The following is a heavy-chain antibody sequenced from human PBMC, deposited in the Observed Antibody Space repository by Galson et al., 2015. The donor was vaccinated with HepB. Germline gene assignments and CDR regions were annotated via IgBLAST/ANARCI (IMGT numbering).Heavy chain of an antibody. CDR2: IWYDGSHK. CDR1: GFAFSSYG. Sequence: SLRLSCAASGFAFSSYGMHWVRQAPGKGLEWVALIWYDGSHKSYADSVKGRFTISRDNSKRTLYLQMNSLRVEDTAVYYCVPRGYRAQWGQGTLVTVSP. V-gene: IGHV3-33*01. CDR3: VPRGYRAQ. D-gene: IGHD5-18*01. J-gene: IGHJ4*02.